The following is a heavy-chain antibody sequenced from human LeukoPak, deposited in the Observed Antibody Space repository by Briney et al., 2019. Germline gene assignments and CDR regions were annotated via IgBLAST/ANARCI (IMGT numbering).Heavy chain of an antibody. Sequence: PSETLSLTCAVSGYSISSGYYWGWIRQPPGKGLEWMGRIYHSRSTYYNPFLTSRVTISVDTSKNQFSLKLSSVTAADTAVYYCARRHRGYSGYEYFDYWGQGTLVTVSS. CDR3: ARRHRGYSGYEYFDY. V-gene: IGHV4-38-2*01. CDR2: IYHSRST. D-gene: IGHD5-12*01. CDR1: GYSISSGYY. J-gene: IGHJ4*02.